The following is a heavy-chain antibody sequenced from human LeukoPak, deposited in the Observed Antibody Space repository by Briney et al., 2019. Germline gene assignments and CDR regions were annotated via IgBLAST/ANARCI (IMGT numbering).Heavy chain of an antibody. CDR2: INHSGST. V-gene: IGHV4-34*01. D-gene: IGHD3-16*02. Sequence: PSETLSLTCAVYGGSFSGHYWSWIRQPPGKGLEWIGEINHSGSTNYNPSLKSRVTISVDTSKNQFSLKLSSVTAADTAVYYCAREGSSDHWFDPWGQGTLVTVSS. CDR3: AREGSSDHWFDP. CDR1: GGSFSGHY. J-gene: IGHJ5*02.